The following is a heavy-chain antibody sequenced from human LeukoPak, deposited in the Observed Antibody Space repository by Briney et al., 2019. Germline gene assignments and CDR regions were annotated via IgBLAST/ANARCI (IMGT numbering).Heavy chain of an antibody. V-gene: IGHV3-30*03. CDR2: ISYDGSNK. D-gene: IGHD3-22*01. CDR3: AREGGITMIVVAALDY. Sequence: GGSLRLSCAASGFTFSSYGMHWVRQAPGKGLEWVAVISYDGSNKYYADSVKGRFTISRDNSKNTLYLQMNSLRAEDTAVYYCAREGGITMIVVAALDYWGQGTLVTVSS. CDR1: GFTFSSYG. J-gene: IGHJ4*02.